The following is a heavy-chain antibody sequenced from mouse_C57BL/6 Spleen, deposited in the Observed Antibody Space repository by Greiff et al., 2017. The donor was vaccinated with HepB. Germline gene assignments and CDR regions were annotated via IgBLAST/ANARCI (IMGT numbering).Heavy chain of an antibody. D-gene: IGHD1-1*01. V-gene: IGHV1-20*01. Sequence: VQLKESGPELVKPGDSVKISCKASGYSFTGYFMNWVMQSHGKSLEWIGRINPYNGDTFYNQKFKGKATLTVDKSSSTAHMELRSLTSEDSAVYYCARSGITTVVAHFDVWGTGTTVTVSS. CDR1: GYSFTGYF. J-gene: IGHJ1*03. CDR2: INPYNGDT. CDR3: ARSGITTVVAHFDV.